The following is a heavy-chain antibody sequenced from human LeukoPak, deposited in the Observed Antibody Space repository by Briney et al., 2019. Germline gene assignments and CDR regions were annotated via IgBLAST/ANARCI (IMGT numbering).Heavy chain of an antibody. CDR1: ALRFSSFA. CDR2: IHGSGETT. Sequence: PGGSLRLSCAASALRFSSFAMTWVRQVPGKGLEWVSGIHGSGETTYYADSVKGRFTISRDNSREMLYLQMNSLRVEGTAVYYCAKDILWFGELSPDAFDIWGQGTMVTVSS. CDR3: AKDILWFGELSPDAFDI. J-gene: IGHJ3*02. D-gene: IGHD3-10*01. V-gene: IGHV3-23*01.